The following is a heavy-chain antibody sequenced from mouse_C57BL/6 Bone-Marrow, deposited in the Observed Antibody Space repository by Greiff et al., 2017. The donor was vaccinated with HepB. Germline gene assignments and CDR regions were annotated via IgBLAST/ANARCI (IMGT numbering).Heavy chain of an antibody. J-gene: IGHJ1*03. CDR1: GFNIKDYY. V-gene: IGHV14-1*01. CDR3: TLIYYYGSSHWYFDV. CDR2: IDPEDGDT. Sequence: EVQRVESGAELVRPGASVKLSCTASGFNIKDYYMHWVKQRPEQGLEWIGRIDPEDGDTEYAPKFQGKATMTADTSSNTAYLQLSSLTSEDTAVYYCTLIYYYGSSHWYFDVWGTGTTVTVSS. D-gene: IGHD1-1*01.